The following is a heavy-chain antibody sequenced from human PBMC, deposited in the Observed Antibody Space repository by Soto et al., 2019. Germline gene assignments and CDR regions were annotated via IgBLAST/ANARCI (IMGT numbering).Heavy chain of an antibody. D-gene: IGHD3-16*02. CDR2: IYYSAST. CDR1: GGSVSSGSYY. CDR3: ARHVYDYVWGSYRSNWFDP. J-gene: IGHJ5*02. V-gene: IGHV4-61*01. Sequence: AETLSLTCTVSGGSVSSGSYYWSWSRQPPGKGLEGIWYIYYSASTNYHPSLKGRVTISVDTSQTQFSLKLSSVTAADTAVYYCARHVYDYVWGSYRSNWFDPWGQGTLVTVSS.